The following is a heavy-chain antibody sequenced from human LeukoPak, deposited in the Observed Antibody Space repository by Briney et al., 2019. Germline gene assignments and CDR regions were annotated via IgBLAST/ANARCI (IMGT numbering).Heavy chain of an antibody. CDR2: ISGSGGST. J-gene: IGHJ3*02. CDR3: ARDGLVFYAFDI. V-gene: IGHV3-23*01. CDR1: GFTFSSYA. D-gene: IGHD3/OR15-3a*01. Sequence: GGSLRLSCAASGFTFSSYAMSWVRQAPGKGLEWVSAISGSGGSTYYADSVKGRFTISRDNSKNTLYLQMNSLRAEDTAVYYCARDGLVFYAFDIWGQGKMVTVSS.